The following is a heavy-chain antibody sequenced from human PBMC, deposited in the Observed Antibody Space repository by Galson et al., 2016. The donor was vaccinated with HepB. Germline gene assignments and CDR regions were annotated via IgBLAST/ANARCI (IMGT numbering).Heavy chain of an antibody. CDR1: GFTFSSYA. Sequence: SLRLSCAASGFTFSSYAMSWVRQAPGKGLEWVSGVSTDGGATYSADSVKGRFTITRDNSKNTLYLQMNTLRAEDTAIYYCARWKAEGESNWLDPWGQGTLVTGSS. V-gene: IGHV3-23*01. J-gene: IGHJ5*02. CDR3: ARWKAEGESNWLDP. D-gene: IGHD1-1*01. CDR2: VSTDGGAT.